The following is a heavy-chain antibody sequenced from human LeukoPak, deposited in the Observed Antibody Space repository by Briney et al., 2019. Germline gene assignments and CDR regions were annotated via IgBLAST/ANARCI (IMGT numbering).Heavy chain of an antibody. CDR3: AKDLMAVRHLDY. D-gene: IGHD6-6*01. CDR1: GFTFSSYA. Sequence: HPGGSLRLSCAASGFTFSSYAMSWVRQAPGKGLEWVSVISGSGDSTYYADSVKGRFTISRDNSKNTLYLQMNSLRAEDTAVYYCAKDLMAVRHLDYWGQGTLVTVSS. J-gene: IGHJ4*02. V-gene: IGHV3-23*01. CDR2: ISGSGDST.